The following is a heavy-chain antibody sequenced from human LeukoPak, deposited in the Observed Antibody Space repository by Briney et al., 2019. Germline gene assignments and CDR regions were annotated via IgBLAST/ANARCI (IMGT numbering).Heavy chain of an antibody. Sequence: GGSLRLSCAASGFSFSSYWMHWVRQVPGKGLQWVANIKEDGSEQHCVDSVKGRFTISRDNTKNSLYLQMNSLSVEDTAVYYCAKVLGIAAAGTEDYWGQGTLVTVSS. CDR3: AKVLGIAAAGTEDY. J-gene: IGHJ4*02. V-gene: IGHV3-7*01. CDR1: GFSFSSYW. CDR2: IKEDGSEQ. D-gene: IGHD6-13*01.